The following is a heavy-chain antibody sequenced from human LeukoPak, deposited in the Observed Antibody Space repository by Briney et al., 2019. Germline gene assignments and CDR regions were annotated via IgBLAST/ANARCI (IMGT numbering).Heavy chain of an antibody. V-gene: IGHV1-2*04. CDR3: ARADSGSYYPPNWYFDL. J-gene: IGHJ2*01. CDR1: GYTFTGYY. CDR2: INPNSGGT. D-gene: IGHD1-26*01. Sequence: ASVKVSCKASGYTFTGYYMHWVRQAPGQGLEWMGWINPNSGGTNYAQKFQGWVTMTRDTSISTAYMELSRLRSDDTAVYYCARADSGSYYPPNWYFDLWGRGTLVTVSS.